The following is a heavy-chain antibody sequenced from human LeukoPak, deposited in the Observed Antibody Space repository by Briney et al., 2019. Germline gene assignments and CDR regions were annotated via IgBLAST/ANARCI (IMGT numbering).Heavy chain of an antibody. CDR1: GFTVSSNY. D-gene: IGHD5-24*01. CDR3: ATVEMATIPDAFDI. Sequence: GGSLRLSCAASGFTVSSNYMSWVRQAPGKGLEWVSVIYSGGSTYYADSVKGRFTISRDNSKNTLYLQMNSLRAEDTAVYYCATVEMATIPDAFDIWGQGTMVTVSS. V-gene: IGHV3-66*01. J-gene: IGHJ3*02. CDR2: IYSGGST.